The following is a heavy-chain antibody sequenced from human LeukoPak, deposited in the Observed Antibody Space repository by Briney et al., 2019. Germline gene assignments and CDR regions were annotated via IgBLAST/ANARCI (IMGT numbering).Heavy chain of an antibody. D-gene: IGHD5-12*01. CDR1: GGSISNYY. CDR2: IYYSGST. Sequence: SETLSLTCTVSGGSISNYYWSWIRQPPGKGLEWIGYIYYSGSTNYNPSLRSRVTISVDTSKNQFSLKLSSVTAADTAVYYCARDRYSGYDLGHWGQGTLVTVSS. J-gene: IGHJ5*02. CDR3: ARDRYSGYDLGH. V-gene: IGHV4-59*01.